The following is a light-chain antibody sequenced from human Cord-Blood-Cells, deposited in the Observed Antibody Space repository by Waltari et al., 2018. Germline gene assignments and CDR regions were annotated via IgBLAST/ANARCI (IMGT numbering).Light chain of an antibody. CDR1: SRDVGSFNL. J-gene: IGLJ3*02. CDR3: CSYAGSSTWV. V-gene: IGLV2-23*01. Sequence: QSALTQPASGSGSPGQSITISCTGTSRDVGSFNLVPWYQQHPGKAPKLMIYEGSKRPSGVSNRFSGSKSGNTASLTISGLQAEDEADYYCCSYAGSSTWVFGGGTKLTVL. CDR2: EGS.